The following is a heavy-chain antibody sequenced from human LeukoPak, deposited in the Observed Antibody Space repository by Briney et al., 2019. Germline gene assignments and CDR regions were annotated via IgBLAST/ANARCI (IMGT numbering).Heavy chain of an antibody. J-gene: IGHJ4*02. Sequence: ASVKVSCKASGGTFSSYAISWVRQAPGQGLEWMGRIIPILGIANHAQKFQGRVTITADKSTSTAYMELSSLRSEDTAVYYCARTVRGVIIGDDYWGQGTLVTVSS. CDR2: IIPILGIA. V-gene: IGHV1-69*04. CDR3: ARTVRGVIIGDDY. CDR1: GGTFSSYA. D-gene: IGHD3-10*01.